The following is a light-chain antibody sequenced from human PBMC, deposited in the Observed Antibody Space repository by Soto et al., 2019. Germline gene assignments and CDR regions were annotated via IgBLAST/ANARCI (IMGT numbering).Light chain of an antibody. CDR3: QKYYSYPHT. CDR1: QGISSY. CDR2: AAS. Sequence: AIRMTQSPSSFSASTGDRVTITCRASQGISSYLAWYQQKPGKAPKLLIYAASTLQSGDPSRFSGSGSVTDFTLTISCLQSEDFATYYCQKYYSYPHTFGQGTKVEIK. V-gene: IGKV1-8*01. J-gene: IGKJ1*01.